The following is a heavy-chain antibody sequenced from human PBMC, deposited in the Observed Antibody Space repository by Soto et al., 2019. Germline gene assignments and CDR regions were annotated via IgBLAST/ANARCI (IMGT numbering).Heavy chain of an antibody. CDR3: AREGGNRYYYYGMDV. D-gene: IGHD1-26*01. CDR2: INHSGST. CDR1: GGSFSGYY. J-gene: IGHJ6*02. Sequence: SETLSLTCAVYGGSFSGYYWIWIRQPPGKGLEWIGEINHSGSTNYNPSLKSRVTISVDTSKNQFSLKLNSVTPEDTAVYYCAREGGNRYYYYGMDVWGQGTTVTVSS. V-gene: IGHV4-34*01.